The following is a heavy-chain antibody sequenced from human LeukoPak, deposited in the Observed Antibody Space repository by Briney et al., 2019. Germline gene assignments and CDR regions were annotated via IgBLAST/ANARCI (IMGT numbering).Heavy chain of an antibody. CDR2: IYYSGST. J-gene: IGHJ5*02. Sequence: SETLSLTCTVSGGSISSYYWSWIRQPPGKGLEWIGYIYYSGSTYYNPSLKSRVTISVDTSKNQFSLKLSSVTAADTAVYYCARVVPVARGDWFDPWGQGTLVTVSS. CDR1: GGSISSYY. V-gene: IGHV4-59*08. CDR3: ARVVPVARGDWFDP. D-gene: IGHD2-2*01.